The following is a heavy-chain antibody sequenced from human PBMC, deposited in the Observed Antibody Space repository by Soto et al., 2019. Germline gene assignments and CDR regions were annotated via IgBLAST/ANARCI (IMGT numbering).Heavy chain of an antibody. CDR3: ARLRKYSYGYVYFDY. D-gene: IGHD5-18*01. J-gene: IGHJ4*02. Sequence: PSETLSLTCTVSGGSISSSSYYWGWIRQPPGKGLEWIGSIYYSGSTYYNPSLKSRVTISVDTSKNQFSLKLSSVTAADTAVYYCARLRKYSYGYVYFDYWGQGTLVTVS. CDR1: GGSISSSSYY. CDR2: IYYSGST. V-gene: IGHV4-39*01.